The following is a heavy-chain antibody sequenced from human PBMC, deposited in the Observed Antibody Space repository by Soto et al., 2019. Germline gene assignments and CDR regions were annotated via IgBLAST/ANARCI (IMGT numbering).Heavy chain of an antibody. J-gene: IGHJ4*02. D-gene: IGHD4-4*01. Sequence: SETLSLTCAVYGGFFSGYYWSWIRQHPGKGLEWIGYIYYSGSTSYNPSLKSRVTISVDTSKNQFSLELSSVTAADTAVYYCARGVIHWGQGTLVTVSS. CDR2: IYYSGST. CDR3: ARGVIH. V-gene: IGHV4-31*11. CDR1: GGFFSGYY.